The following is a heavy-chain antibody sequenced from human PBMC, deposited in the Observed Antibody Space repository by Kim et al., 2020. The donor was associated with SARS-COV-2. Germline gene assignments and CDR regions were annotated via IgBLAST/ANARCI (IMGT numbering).Heavy chain of an antibody. D-gene: IGHD1-1*01. Sequence: GGSLRLSCEGSGFSFSDYCMGWIRQTPGKGLQWISYITESSNTIYYANSLKGRFTVSRDNAKNSMYLQMNSLRAEDTAVYYCATDLQHLREDAFDLWGPGTMVTVSS. V-gene: IGHV3-11*01. J-gene: IGHJ3*01. CDR1: GFSFSDYC. CDR2: ITESSNTI. CDR3: ATDLQHLREDAFDL.